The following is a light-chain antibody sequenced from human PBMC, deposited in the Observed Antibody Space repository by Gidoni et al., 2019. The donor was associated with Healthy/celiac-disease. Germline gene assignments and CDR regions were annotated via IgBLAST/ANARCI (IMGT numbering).Light chain of an antibody. CDR2: GNS. J-gene: IGLJ1*01. CDR3: QSYDNSLSGYV. V-gene: IGLV1-40*01. CDR1: SSNIGAGYD. Sequence: QSVLTQPPSVSGAPGQRVTISCTGSSSNIGAGYDVHWYQQLPVTAPKLLIYGNSNRPSGVPDRFSGSKSGTSASLAITGLQAEDEADYYCQSYDNSLSGYVFGTGTKVTVL.